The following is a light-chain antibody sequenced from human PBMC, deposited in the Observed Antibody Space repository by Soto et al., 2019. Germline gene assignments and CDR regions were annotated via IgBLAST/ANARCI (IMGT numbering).Light chain of an antibody. Sequence: QTVVTQDPSLTVSPGGTVTLTGGSSTGAVTSGHYPHWFQQTPGQSPKTLLYDTVKKHSWTPARFSGSLLGGKAALTLSGAQPEDEAEYYCLLVYGGRVVFGGGTKLTVL. J-gene: IGLJ2*01. CDR1: TGAVTSGHY. CDR3: LLVYGGRVV. CDR2: DTV. V-gene: IGLV7-46*01.